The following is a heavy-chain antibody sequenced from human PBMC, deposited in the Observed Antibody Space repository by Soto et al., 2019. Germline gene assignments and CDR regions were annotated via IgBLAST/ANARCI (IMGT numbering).Heavy chain of an antibody. CDR1: GYSFTSHW. Sequence: GESLKISCKASGYSFTSHWIAWVRQMPGKGLEWMGIVYPHDSDTRYSPSFQGQVTISADKSTTTAYLQWRSLKASDTAMYYCAIRSEGTDDXYYYYGLDVWGQGTTVTGSS. CDR3: AIRSEGTDDXYYYYGLDV. V-gene: IGHV5-51*01. CDR2: VYPHDSDT. J-gene: IGHJ6*02.